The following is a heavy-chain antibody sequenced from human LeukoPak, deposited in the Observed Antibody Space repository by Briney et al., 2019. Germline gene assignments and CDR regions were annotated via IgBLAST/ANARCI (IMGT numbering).Heavy chain of an antibody. CDR1: GYTFTGYN. CDR2: INPNSGGT. D-gene: IGHD1-1*01. J-gene: IGHJ5*02. CDR3: ARDVGTTNFWLDP. V-gene: IGHV1-2*02. Sequence: GASVKVSCKASGYTFTGYNIHWVRQAPGQGLEWMGWINPNSGGTNYAQKFQGRVTMTRDTSISAAYMELSRLRSDDTALYYCARDVGTTNFWLDPWGQGTLVIVSS.